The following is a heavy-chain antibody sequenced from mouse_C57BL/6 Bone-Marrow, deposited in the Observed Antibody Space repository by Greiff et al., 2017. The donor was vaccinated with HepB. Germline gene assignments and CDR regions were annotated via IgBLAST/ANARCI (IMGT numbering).Heavy chain of an antibody. CDR1: GFTFSSYG. D-gene: IGHD1-2*01. J-gene: IGHJ3*01. CDR2: ISSGGSYT. V-gene: IGHV5-6*01. CDR3: ARHELRPLAY. Sequence: EVKLVESGGDLVKPGGSLKLSCAASGFTFSSYGMSWVRQTPDKRLEWVATISSGGSYTYYPDSVKGRFTISRDNAKNTLYLQMSSLKSEDTAMYYGARHELRPLAYWGQGTLVTVSA.